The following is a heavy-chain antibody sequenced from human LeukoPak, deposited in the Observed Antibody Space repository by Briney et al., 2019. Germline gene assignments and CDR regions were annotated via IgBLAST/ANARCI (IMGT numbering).Heavy chain of an antibody. CDR3: VAYSSGWYLNDY. D-gene: IGHD6-19*01. V-gene: IGHV1-18*01. CDR2: ISAYNGNT. J-gene: IGHJ4*02. CDR1: GYTFTSYG. Sequence: ASVKASCKASGYTFTSYGISWVRQAPGQGLEWMGWISAYNGNTNYAQKLQGRVTMTTDTSTSTAYMELRSLRSDDTAVYYCVAYSSGWYLNDYWGQGTLVTVSS.